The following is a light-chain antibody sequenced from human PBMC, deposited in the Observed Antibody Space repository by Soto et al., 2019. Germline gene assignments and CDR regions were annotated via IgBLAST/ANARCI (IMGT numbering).Light chain of an antibody. Sequence: SPSSLFASVGYKVPITCRASQSIRSHLNWYQQKPGKAPNLLIYAASSLHSGVPSRFSGSGSGTDFTLTISSLQPEDFGTFYCHQSYSSWTFGQGTKVDIK. CDR3: HQSYSSWT. CDR1: QSIRSH. CDR2: AAS. J-gene: IGKJ1*01. V-gene: IGKV1-39*01.